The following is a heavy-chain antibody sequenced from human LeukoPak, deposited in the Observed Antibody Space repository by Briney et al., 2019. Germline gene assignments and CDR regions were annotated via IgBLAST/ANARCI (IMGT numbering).Heavy chain of an antibody. CDR1: GYTFTSYA. CDR3: ARDARRFTAMAYFDY. J-gene: IGHJ4*02. V-gene: IGHV1-3*01. D-gene: IGHD5-18*01. CDR2: INAGNGNT. Sequence: ASVEVSCKASGYTFTSYAMHWVRQAPGQRLEWMGWINAGNGNTKYSQKFQGRVTITRDTSASTAYMELSSLRSEDTAVYYCARDARRFTAMAYFDYWGQGTLVTVSS.